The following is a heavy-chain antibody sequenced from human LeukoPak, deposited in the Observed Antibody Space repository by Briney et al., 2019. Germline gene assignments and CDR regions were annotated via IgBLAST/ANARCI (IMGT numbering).Heavy chain of an antibody. V-gene: IGHV4-59*01. CDR1: GGSISNYY. D-gene: IGHD3-10*01. CDR2: ISYTGST. Sequence: SETLSLTCPVSGGSISNYYYWTWIRQPPGKGLEWIGYISYTGSTNYNPSLKSRVTISVDTFKNQFSLKLSSVAAADTAVYYCARLYASGNYWVDFWGQGTLVIVSS. J-gene: IGHJ4*02. CDR3: ARLYASGNYWVDF.